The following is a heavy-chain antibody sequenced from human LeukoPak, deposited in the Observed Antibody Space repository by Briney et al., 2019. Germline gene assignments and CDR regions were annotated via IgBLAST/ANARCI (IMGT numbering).Heavy chain of an antibody. CDR2: INHSGST. D-gene: IGHD6-6*01. CDR1: GGSISSYY. CDR3: ARGGIAARRFDP. Sequence: SETLSLTCTVSGGSISSYYWSWIRQPPGKGLEWIGEINHSGSTNYNPSLKSRVTISVDTSKNQFSLKLSSVTAADTAVYYCARGGIAARRFDPWGQGTLVTVSS. J-gene: IGHJ5*02. V-gene: IGHV4-34*01.